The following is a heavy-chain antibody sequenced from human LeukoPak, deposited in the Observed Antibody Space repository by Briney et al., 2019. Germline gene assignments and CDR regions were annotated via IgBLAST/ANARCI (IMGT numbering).Heavy chain of an antibody. V-gene: IGHV4-30-4*01. CDR3: AQSGAYSSGWYGFFDY. CDR1: GGSISSGDYY. J-gene: IGHJ4*02. Sequence: PSETLSLTCTVSGGSISSGDYYWSWIRQPPGKGLEWIGYIYYSGSTYYNPSLKSRVTISVDTSKNQFSLKLSSVTAADTAVYYCAQSGAYSSGWYGFFDYWGQGTLVTVSS. CDR2: IYYSGST. D-gene: IGHD6-19*01.